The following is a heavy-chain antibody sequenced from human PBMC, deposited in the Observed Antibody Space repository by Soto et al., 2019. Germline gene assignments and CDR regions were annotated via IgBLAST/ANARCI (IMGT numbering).Heavy chain of an antibody. CDR2: TYYRSKWYN. CDR3: EMDTGWGIEADGVYYGMDL. CDR1: GDSVSSNSAA. Sequence: SQTLSLTCAISGDSVSSNSAAWNWIRQSPSRGLEWLGRTYYRSKWYNDYAVSVKSRITINPDTSKNQFSLQLNSVTPEDTAVYSFEMDTGWGIEADGVYYGMDLWGQGTTVTVS. D-gene: IGHD6-13*01. J-gene: IGHJ6*02. V-gene: IGHV6-1*01.